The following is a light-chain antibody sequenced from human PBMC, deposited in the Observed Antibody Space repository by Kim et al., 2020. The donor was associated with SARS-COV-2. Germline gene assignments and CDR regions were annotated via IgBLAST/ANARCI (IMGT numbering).Light chain of an antibody. CDR2: DVS. J-gene: IGLJ1*01. CDR1: SRDVGAYKY. V-gene: IGLV2-14*04. CDR3: SSYARSSSYV. Sequence: QSYTISCTGTSRDVGAYKYVSWYQQHPGKAPELMIFDVSERPSGISNRFSGSKSGNTASLTISGLQAEDEADYYCSSYARSSSYVFGTGTKVTV.